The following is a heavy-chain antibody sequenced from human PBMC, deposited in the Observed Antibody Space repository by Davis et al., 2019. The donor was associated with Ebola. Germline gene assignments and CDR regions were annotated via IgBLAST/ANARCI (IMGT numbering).Heavy chain of an antibody. V-gene: IGHV6-1*01. CDR1: GDSVSSGG. Sequence: HSQTLSLTCAISGDSVSSGGWNWIRQSPSRGLEWPGRTYYNSKWYNDYAVSVKSRITINPDTAKNQFSLQLNSVIPEDTALYYCARGWFRAGMDVWGEGTTVTVSS. CDR3: ARGWFRAGMDV. J-gene: IGHJ6*04. CDR2: TYYNSKWYN. D-gene: IGHD3-10*01.